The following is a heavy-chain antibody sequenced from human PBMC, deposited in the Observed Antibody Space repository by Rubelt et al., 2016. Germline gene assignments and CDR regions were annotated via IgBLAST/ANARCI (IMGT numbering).Heavy chain of an antibody. D-gene: IGHD6-19*01. V-gene: IGHV3-23*04. J-gene: IGHJ3*01. CDR1: GFPFGNFA. CDR2: MSGSGEII. CDR3: AKYKEGGWYAAFDF. Sequence: EVRLAESGGGLVKPGGSLRLSCAASGFPFGNFAMSWVRQAPGKGLEWVSGMSGSGEIIHYAGSVRGRFTVSRDNSRNTLYLQKNSVTAEDRAVYFCAKYKEGGWYAAFDFWGQGTMVNVSS.